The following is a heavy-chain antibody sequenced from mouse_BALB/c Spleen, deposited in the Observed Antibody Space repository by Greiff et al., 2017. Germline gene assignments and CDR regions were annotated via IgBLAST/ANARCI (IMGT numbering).Heavy chain of an antibody. J-gene: IGHJ3*01. Sequence: EVQLQQSGPELVKPGASEKISCKASGYSFTGYFMNWVMQSHGKSLEWIGRINPYNGDTFYNQKFKGKATLTVDKSSSTAHMELRSLASEDSAVYYCARSDYDGSSWFAYWGQGTLVTVSA. CDR3: ARSDYDGSSWFAY. CDR2: INPYNGDT. V-gene: IGHV1-20*02. CDR1: GYSFTGYF. D-gene: IGHD1-1*01.